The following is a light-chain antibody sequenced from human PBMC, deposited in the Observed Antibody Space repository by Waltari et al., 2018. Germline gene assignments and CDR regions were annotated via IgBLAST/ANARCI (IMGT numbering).Light chain of an antibody. CDR1: SSEIGGYNY. Sequence: QAALTQPPSVSGSPGQSVTISCTGTSSEIGGYNYVSWYQQHPGKAPKLMIYDVSKRPSGVSDRFSGSKSGNTASLTISGLQAEDEADYYCSSYAGSNTFLFGGGTRLTVL. CDR3: SSYAGSNTFL. CDR2: DVS. V-gene: IGLV2-11*01. J-gene: IGLJ2*01.